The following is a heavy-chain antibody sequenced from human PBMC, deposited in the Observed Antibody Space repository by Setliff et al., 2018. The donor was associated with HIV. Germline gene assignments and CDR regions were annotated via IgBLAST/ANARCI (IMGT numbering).Heavy chain of an antibody. D-gene: IGHD1-26*01. CDR1: GGSISSGSYY. CDR2: MYHSGST. J-gene: IGHJ4*02. Sequence: PSETLSLTCTVSGGSISSGSYYWSWVRQPPGKGLEWIGEMYHSGSTNYNPSLKSRVTMSVDKSNKQVSLTLNSVTAADTAVYYCVIGSGSYPDYWGQGTLVTVSS. CDR3: VIGSGSYPDY. V-gene: IGHV4-39*07.